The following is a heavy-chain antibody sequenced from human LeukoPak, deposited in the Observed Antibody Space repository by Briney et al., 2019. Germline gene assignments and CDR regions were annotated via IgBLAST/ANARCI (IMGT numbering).Heavy chain of an antibody. V-gene: IGHV4-59*08. D-gene: IGHD6-6*01. J-gene: IGHJ4*02. CDR1: GGSISSLY. Sequence: TPSETLSPTCSVSGGSISSLYWSWIRPPPGKGLEWIGYIYYTGSTNYNPSLKSRVTMFVDMSKNQFSLRLSSVTAADTAVYYCARHRAYSSSSPFDYWGQGTLVTVSS. CDR2: IYYTGST. CDR3: ARHRAYSSSSPFDY.